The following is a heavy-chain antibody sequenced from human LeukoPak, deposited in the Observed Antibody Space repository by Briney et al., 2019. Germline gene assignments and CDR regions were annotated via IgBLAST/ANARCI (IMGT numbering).Heavy chain of an antibody. CDR2: IKSKTDGGTT. Sequence: GGSLRLSCAASGFTFTNAWMTWVRQAPGKGLEWVGRIKSKTDGGTTDYAAPVKGRFTISRDDSNNTLYLQMNSLETEDTAVYYCATGGTYFPYWAQGTLVTVSS. CDR3: ATGGTYFPY. CDR1: GFTFTNAW. D-gene: IGHD1-26*01. V-gene: IGHV3-15*01. J-gene: IGHJ4*02.